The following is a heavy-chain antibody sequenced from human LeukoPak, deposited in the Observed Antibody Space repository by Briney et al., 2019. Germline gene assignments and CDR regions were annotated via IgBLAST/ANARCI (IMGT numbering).Heavy chain of an antibody. V-gene: IGHV3-23*01. Sequence: GGSLRLSCAASGFTFSSYSMNWVRQAPGKGLEWVSTISGGGGTPYYADSVKGRFTISRDNSKNTLFLQMNSLRVEDTAVYYCAKSGLNRFDYWGQGALVTVSS. CDR1: GFTFSSYS. CDR2: ISGGGGTP. CDR3: AKSGLNRFDY. D-gene: IGHD2-15*01. J-gene: IGHJ4*02.